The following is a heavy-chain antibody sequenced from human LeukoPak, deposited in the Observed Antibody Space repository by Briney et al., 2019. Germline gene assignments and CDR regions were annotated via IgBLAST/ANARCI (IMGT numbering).Heavy chain of an antibody. J-gene: IGHJ4*02. CDR1: GGSMSNYY. V-gene: IGHV4-59*08. Sequence: SETLSLTCTVSGGSMSNYYWSWIRQPPGKGLEWIGYIYYSGSTNYNPSLKSRVTISIDTSKNQFSLKLSSVTAADTAVYYCARRLERHSGGHLDYWGQGTLVTASS. D-gene: IGHD1-1*01. CDR2: IYYSGST. CDR3: ARRLERHSGGHLDY.